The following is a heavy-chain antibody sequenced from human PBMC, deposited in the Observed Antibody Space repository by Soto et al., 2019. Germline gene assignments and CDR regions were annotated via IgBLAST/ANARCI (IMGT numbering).Heavy chain of an antibody. Sequence: SETLSLTCAVYGGSFSDHYWSWIRQPPGKGLEWIGEIIHSGRTNYNPSLKSRVTISEDTFKSQFSLKLNSVTAADTAVYYCARRGGGNYPYYFDYWDEGTLVTAPQ. CDR2: IIHSGRT. J-gene: IGHJ4*02. D-gene: IGHD2-21*01. V-gene: IGHV4-34*12. CDR3: ARRGGGNYPYYFDY. CDR1: GGSFSDHY.